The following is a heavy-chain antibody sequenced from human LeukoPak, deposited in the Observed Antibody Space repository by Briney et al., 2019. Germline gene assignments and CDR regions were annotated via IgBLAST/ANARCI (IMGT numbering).Heavy chain of an antibody. CDR2: IRTTAEGAKYA. CDR3: ATGQRYAFDY. V-gene: IGHV3-48*02. D-gene: IGHD3-9*01. Sequence: GGSLRLSCATSGFSFTYYPMNLVRQAPGKGLEWISNIRTTAEGAKYAYYADSVKGRVTISRDDGKNTLYLHMNSLRDDDTAVYYCATGQRYAFDYWGQGILVTVSS. CDR1: GFSFTYYP. J-gene: IGHJ4*02.